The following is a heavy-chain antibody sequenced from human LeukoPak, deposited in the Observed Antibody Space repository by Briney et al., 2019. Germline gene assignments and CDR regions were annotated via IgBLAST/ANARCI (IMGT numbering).Heavy chain of an antibody. Sequence: PSETLSLTCTVSGGSISSYYWSWIRQPAGKGLEWIGRIYTSGTTHYNPSLKSRVTMSVDTSKNQFSLKLSSVTAADTAVYFCARAYSSSWYFNWFDPWGQGTLVTVSS. CDR1: GGSISSYY. CDR2: IYTSGTT. V-gene: IGHV4-4*07. CDR3: ARAYSSSWYFNWFDP. J-gene: IGHJ5*02. D-gene: IGHD6-13*01.